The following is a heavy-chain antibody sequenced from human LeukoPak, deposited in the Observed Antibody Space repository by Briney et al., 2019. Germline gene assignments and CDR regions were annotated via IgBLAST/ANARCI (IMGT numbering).Heavy chain of an antibody. Sequence: SETLSLTCAVYGGSFNIYYWSWIRQSPGKGLEWIGEMNDGGTINYNPSLLSRATISLDRSKNQFSLKLTSVTTADTAVYYCARRWNYGRNYYIDVWGNGATVSVSS. CDR1: GGSFNIYY. CDR2: MNDGGTI. CDR3: ARRWNYGRNYYIDV. J-gene: IGHJ6*03. V-gene: IGHV4-34*01. D-gene: IGHD1-7*01.